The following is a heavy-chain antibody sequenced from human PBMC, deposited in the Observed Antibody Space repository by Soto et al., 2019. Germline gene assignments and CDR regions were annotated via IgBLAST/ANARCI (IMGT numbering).Heavy chain of an antibody. D-gene: IGHD3-10*01. J-gene: IGHJ6*02. CDR1: GFTVSSNY. CDR2: IYSGGST. Sequence: PGGSLRLSCAASGFTVSSNYMSWVRQAPGKGLEWVSVIYSGGSTYYADFVKGRFTISRDNSKNTLYLQMNSLRAEDTAVYYCARESLLWFGESPPMDVWGQGTTVTVSS. V-gene: IGHV3-53*01. CDR3: ARESLLWFGESPPMDV.